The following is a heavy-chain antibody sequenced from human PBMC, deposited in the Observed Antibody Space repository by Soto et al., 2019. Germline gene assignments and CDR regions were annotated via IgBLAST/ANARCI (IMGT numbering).Heavy chain of an antibody. CDR1: GFSFGSHG. CDR2: IWFDGSEK. D-gene: IGHD3-16*01. J-gene: IGHJ4*02. Sequence: QVRLVESGGGVVQPGRSVRLSCAASGFSFGSHGMPWVRRTPGKGLERVAVIWFDGSEKHYRDAVEGRFVVSRDNSKNMVSLQMNSLRVEDTAVYYCARDEKGGKFGPYYWGQGTLVTVSS. CDR3: ARDEKGGKFGPYY. V-gene: IGHV3-33*01.